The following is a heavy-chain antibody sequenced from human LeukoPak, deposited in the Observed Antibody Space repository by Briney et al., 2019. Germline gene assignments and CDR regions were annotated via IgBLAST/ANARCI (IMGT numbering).Heavy chain of an antibody. CDR2: TYYRSKWYI. Sequence: SQTLSLTCDISGDSVSSNSAAWNWTRQSPSRGLEWLGRTYYRSKWYIDYAVSVKSRITINPDTSKNQFSLKLSSVTAADTAVYYCAGCLLDYDILTGYQIPWWFDPWGQGTLVTVSS. CDR3: AGCLLDYDILTGYQIPWWFDP. J-gene: IGHJ5*02. V-gene: IGHV6-1*01. CDR1: GDSVSSNSAA. D-gene: IGHD3-9*01.